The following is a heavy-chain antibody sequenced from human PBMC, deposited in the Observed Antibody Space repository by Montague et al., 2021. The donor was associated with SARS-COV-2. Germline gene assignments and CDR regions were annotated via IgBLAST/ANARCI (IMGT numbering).Heavy chain of an antibody. CDR2: VYYNEST. CDR3: ARGAAYGSCWELAFEF. CDR1: GGSISSYY. Sequence: SETLSLTCTVSGGSISSYYWSWIRQPPGKGLEWVGYVYYNESTNFNPSLKSRVPISVDTSKNQFSLKLSSVTAADTAVYYCARGAAYGSCWELAFEFWGQGTLVTVSS. V-gene: IGHV4-59*01. J-gene: IGHJ4*01. D-gene: IGHD6-6*01.